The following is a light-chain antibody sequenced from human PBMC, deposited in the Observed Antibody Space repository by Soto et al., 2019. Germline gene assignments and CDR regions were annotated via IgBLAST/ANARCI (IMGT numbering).Light chain of an antibody. J-gene: IGKJ2*01. V-gene: IGKV3-20*01. CDR2: GAS. CDR1: QSVSGSY. CDR3: QQYADSPYT. Sequence: EIVLTQSPGTLSLSPGERVTLSCRASQSVSGSYLAWYQQKPGQAPRLLIYGASSRATGIPDRFSGSESGTDFTLTISRLEPEDFAVYHCQQYADSPYTFGQGTKLDIK.